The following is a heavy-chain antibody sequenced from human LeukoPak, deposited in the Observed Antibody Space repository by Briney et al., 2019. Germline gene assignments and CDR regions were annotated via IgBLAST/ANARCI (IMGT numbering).Heavy chain of an antibody. Sequence: ASVKVSCKASGYTFNRYGISWVRQAPGQGLEWMGWISAYNGNTNYAQKFQGRVTTTRDTSISTAYMELTSLRSDDTAVYYCARDGYFGFTYSWHSDYWGQGALVTVSS. J-gene: IGHJ4*02. V-gene: IGHV1-18*01. D-gene: IGHD5-18*01. CDR1: GYTFNRYG. CDR3: ARDGYFGFTYSWHSDY. CDR2: ISAYNGNT.